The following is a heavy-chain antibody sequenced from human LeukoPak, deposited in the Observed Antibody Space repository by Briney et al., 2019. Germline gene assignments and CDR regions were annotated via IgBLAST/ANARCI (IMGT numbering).Heavy chain of an antibody. Sequence: ASVKVSCKASGYTFTSYGIGWVRQAPGQGLEWMGWISGYNGNTNYAQKLQGRVTMTTDTSTSTAYMELRSLRSDDTAVYYCAREVRYYGSGRSYYGMDVWGQGTTVTVSS. J-gene: IGHJ6*02. D-gene: IGHD3-10*01. CDR3: AREVRYYGSGRSYYGMDV. CDR2: ISGYNGNT. V-gene: IGHV1-18*01. CDR1: GYTFTSYG.